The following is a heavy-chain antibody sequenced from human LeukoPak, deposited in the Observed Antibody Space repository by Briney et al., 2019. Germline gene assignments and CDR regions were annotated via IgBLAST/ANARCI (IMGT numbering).Heavy chain of an antibody. V-gene: IGHV3-7*01. Sequence: GGSLRLSRPASGFIFSNSWMTCVRQVAGKGLEWVANINGEGSGKYYVDSVKGRFIISRDNAKNSLHPQMSSLRVEDTAVDYCMDLGHSDWGQGTLVTVSS. D-gene: IGHD5-12*01. CDR1: GFIFSNSW. CDR2: INGEGSGK. CDR3: MDLGHSD. J-gene: IGHJ4*02.